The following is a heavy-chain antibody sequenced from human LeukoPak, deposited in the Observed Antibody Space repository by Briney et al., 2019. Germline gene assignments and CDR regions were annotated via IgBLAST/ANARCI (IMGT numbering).Heavy chain of an antibody. Sequence: SETLSLTCTVSGGSISSYYWSWIRQPPGKGLEWIGYIYYSGSTNYNPSLKSRVTISVDTSKNQFSLKMSSVTAADTAVYYCARGFNYDFWSGSPMDVWGKGTTVTVSS. CDR1: GGSISSYY. D-gene: IGHD3-3*01. CDR2: IYYSGST. V-gene: IGHV4-59*01. CDR3: ARGFNYDFWSGSPMDV. J-gene: IGHJ6*03.